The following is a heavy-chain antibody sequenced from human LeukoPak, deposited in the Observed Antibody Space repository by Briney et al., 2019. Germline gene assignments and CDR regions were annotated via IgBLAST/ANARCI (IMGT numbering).Heavy chain of an antibody. CDR3: ARVAMIVAIDAFDI. CDR2: IKQDGSEK. V-gene: IGHV3-7*01. D-gene: IGHD3-22*01. J-gene: IGHJ3*02. Sequence: PGGSLRLSCAASGFTFNNYWMTWVRQGPGKGLEWVANIKQDGSEKYYVDSVKGRFTISRDNAKNSLYLQMNSLRAEDTAVYYCARVAMIVAIDAFDIWGQGTMVTVSS. CDR1: GFTFNNYW.